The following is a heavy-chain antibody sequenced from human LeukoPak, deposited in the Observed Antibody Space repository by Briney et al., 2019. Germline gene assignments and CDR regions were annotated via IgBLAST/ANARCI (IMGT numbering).Heavy chain of an antibody. J-gene: IGHJ4*02. Sequence: GGSLRLSCAASGFTFSTYWMTWVRQAPGKGLEWVASIKEDGSEKYYVDSVKGRFTISRDNAKNSLYLQMNSLRVEDTAMYYCARFPTGFDYWGKGTLVTVSS. CDR3: ARFPTGFDY. CDR1: GFTFSTYW. CDR2: IKEDGSEK. D-gene: IGHD4-17*01. V-gene: IGHV3-7*05.